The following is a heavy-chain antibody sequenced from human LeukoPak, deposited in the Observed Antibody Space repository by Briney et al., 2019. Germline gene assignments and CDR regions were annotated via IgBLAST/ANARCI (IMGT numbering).Heavy chain of an antibody. CDR2: IKEDGSWK. Sequence: GGSLRLSCAASGFTFSSSWMGWARQAPGKGLEWVANIKEDGSWKHYAVSVQGRFTISRDNAKNSLYLQMNSLRAEDTAAYYCARDRGWYHADSWGQGTLVTVSS. V-gene: IGHV3-7*01. CDR3: ARDRGWYHADS. CDR1: GFTFSSSW. J-gene: IGHJ4*02. D-gene: IGHD6-19*01.